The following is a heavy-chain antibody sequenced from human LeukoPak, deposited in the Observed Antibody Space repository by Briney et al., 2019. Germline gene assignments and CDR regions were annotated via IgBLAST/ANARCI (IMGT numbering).Heavy chain of an antibody. Sequence: SESLSLTCAVYGGSFSGYFWSWIRQPAGKGLEWRGEINHSGSTNYNPSLKSRLTISVDASKNQFSLKLSSVTAADTAVYYCARGLGVGAIHFDYWGQRTLVTVSS. V-gene: IGHV4-34*01. J-gene: IGHJ4*02. CDR1: GGSFSGYF. CDR2: INHSGST. CDR3: ARGLGVGAIHFDY. D-gene: IGHD1-26*01.